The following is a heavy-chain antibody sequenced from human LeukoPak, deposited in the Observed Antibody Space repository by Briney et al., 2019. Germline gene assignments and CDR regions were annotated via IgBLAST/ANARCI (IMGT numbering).Heavy chain of an antibody. D-gene: IGHD3-10*01. CDR2: IIPIFGTA. J-gene: IGHJ3*02. V-gene: IGHV1-69*13. CDR1: GYTFTRNF. Sequence: AASVKVSCKASGYTFTRNFMHWVRQAPGQGLEWMGGIIPIFGTANYAQKFQGRVTITADESTSTAYMELSSLRSEDTAVYYCAREYYYGSGDGNIWGQGTMVTVSS. CDR3: AREYYYGSGDGNI.